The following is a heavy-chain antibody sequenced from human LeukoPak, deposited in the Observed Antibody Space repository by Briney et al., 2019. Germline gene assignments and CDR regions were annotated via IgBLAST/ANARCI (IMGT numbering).Heavy chain of an antibody. V-gene: IGHV3-48*04. J-gene: IGHJ4*02. CDR2: ISKNSGSI. D-gene: IGHD5-24*01. Sequence: GSLSLSCVASGFTFSDYSMDWVRQAPGAGLEWISYISKNSGSIDYADSVRGRFTVSRDNAKNSLHLQMNSLRVEDTAIYYCARGRNAGGLAYWGQGVLVTVSS. CDR3: ARGRNAGGLAY. CDR1: GFTFSDYS.